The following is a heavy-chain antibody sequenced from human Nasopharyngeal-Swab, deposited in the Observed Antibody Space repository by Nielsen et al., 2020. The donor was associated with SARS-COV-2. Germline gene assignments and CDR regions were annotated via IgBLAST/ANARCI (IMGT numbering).Heavy chain of an antibody. D-gene: IGHD5-12*01. V-gene: IGHV3-74*01. CDR1: GFTFSTYW. Sequence: GGSLRLSCAASGFTFSTYWMHWVRQAPGKGLVWVSRTNDDGRDTIYADSVKGRFTISRDNAKNTLYLQMKSLRAEDTALYYCVRATNLGGSLWVPDYWGQGTLVTVSS. J-gene: IGHJ4*02. CDR2: TNDDGRDT. CDR3: VRATNLGGSLWVPDY.